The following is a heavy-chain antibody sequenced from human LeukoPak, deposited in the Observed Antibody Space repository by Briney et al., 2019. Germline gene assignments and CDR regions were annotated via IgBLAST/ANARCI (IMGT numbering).Heavy chain of an antibody. Sequence: ASVKVSCKASGYTFTSYGISWVRQAPGQGLEWMGWISAYNGNTNYAQKLQGRVTMTTDTSTSTAYMELRSLRSDDTAVCYCARDHDPSYYDFWSGYLGGYWGQGTLVTVSS. CDR3: ARDHDPSYYDFWSGYLGGY. J-gene: IGHJ4*02. CDR1: GYTFTSYG. V-gene: IGHV1-18*01. CDR2: ISAYNGNT. D-gene: IGHD3-3*01.